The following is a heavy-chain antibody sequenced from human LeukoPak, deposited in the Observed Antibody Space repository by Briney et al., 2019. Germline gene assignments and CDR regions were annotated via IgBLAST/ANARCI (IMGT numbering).Heavy chain of an antibody. V-gene: IGHV4-61*02. CDR2: IYTSGST. D-gene: IGHD6-19*01. J-gene: IGHJ3*02. CDR1: GGSISRGSYY. CDR3: ARAEYSSGPREDAFDI. Sequence: PSQTLSLTCTVSGGSISRGSYYWSWIRQPAGKGLEWIGRIYTSGSTNYNPSLKSRVTISVDTSKNQFSLKLSSVTAADTAVYYCARAEYSSGPREDAFDIWGQGTMVTVSS.